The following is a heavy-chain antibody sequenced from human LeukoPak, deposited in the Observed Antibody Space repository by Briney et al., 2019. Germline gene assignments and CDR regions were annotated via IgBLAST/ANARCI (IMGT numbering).Heavy chain of an antibody. V-gene: IGHV1-69*13. J-gene: IGHJ4*02. Sequence: GASVKVSCKASGGTFSSYVISWVRQAPGQGLEWMGGIIPIFGTADYAQKFQGRVTITADESMSTAYMELSSLRSEDTAVYYCAREEDRKRSYWGQGTLVTVSS. CDR3: AREEDRKRSY. CDR1: GGTFSSYV. CDR2: IIPIFGTA.